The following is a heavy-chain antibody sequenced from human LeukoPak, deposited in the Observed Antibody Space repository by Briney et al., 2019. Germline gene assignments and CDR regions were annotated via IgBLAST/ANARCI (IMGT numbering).Heavy chain of an antibody. Sequence: ASVKVSCKASGGTFSSYAISWVRQAPGQGLEWMGRIIPILGIANYAQKFQGRVTITADKSTSTAYMELSSLRSEDTAVYYCARGFEYGSFDYWGQGTLVSVSS. CDR1: GGTFSSYA. D-gene: IGHD2/OR15-2a*01. V-gene: IGHV1-69*04. J-gene: IGHJ4*02. CDR3: ARGFEYGSFDY. CDR2: IIPILGIA.